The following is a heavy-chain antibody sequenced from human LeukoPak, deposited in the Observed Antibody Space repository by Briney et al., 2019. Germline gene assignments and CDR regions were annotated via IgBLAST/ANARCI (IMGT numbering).Heavy chain of an antibody. CDR1: GGSIITSGYF. CDR3: ARDVDYGGGSWFDP. D-gene: IGHD4-17*01. V-gene: IGHV4-39*02. Sequence: SETLSLTCTVSGGSIITSGYFWAWIRQPPGKGLEWIGAMYYNGNTYSNPSLKSRITISLDTSKNRFSLKLTSVTAADTAVYYCARDVDYGGGSWFDPWGQGTLVTVSS. J-gene: IGHJ5*02. CDR2: MYYNGNT.